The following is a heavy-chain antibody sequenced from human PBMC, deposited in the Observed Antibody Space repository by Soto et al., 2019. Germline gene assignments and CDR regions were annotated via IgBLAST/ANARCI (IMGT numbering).Heavy chain of an antibody. Sequence: GASVKVSCKASGYSFAGYLLHWVRQAPGQGREWMGWINTDSGDTKYARKFQGRVTMTRDTSTSTGYMELSSLRSDDTAVYHCTRGTGFWSGYYRYYGMDVWGQGXTVTVSS. CDR1: GYSFAGYL. D-gene: IGHD3-3*01. CDR3: TRGTGFWSGYYRYYGMDV. V-gene: IGHV1-2*02. CDR2: INTDSGDT. J-gene: IGHJ6*02.